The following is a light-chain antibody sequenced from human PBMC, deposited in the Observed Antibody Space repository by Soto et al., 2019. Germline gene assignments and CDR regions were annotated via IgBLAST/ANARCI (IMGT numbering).Light chain of an antibody. V-gene: IGKV3D-20*02. Sequence: EIVMTQSPVTLSVSPGERATLSCWAGQSVGSSYLAWYQQKPGQAPRLLIYGASSRATGIPDRFSGSGSGTDFTLTISSLEPEDFAVYYCQQRSNYYRVTFGPGTKVDIK. CDR3: QQRSNYYRVT. CDR1: QSVGSSY. CDR2: GAS. J-gene: IGKJ3*01.